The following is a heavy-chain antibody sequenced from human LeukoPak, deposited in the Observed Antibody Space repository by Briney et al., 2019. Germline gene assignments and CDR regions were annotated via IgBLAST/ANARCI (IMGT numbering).Heavy chain of an antibody. J-gene: IGHJ4*02. Sequence: GGSLRLSCAASGFTFSSYWMHWVRQAPGKGLVWVSRINTDGRSTSYVDSVKGRSTISRDNAKNTLYLQMNSLRAEDTAVYYCARLAVDSSDFWGQGTLVTVSS. CDR1: GFTFSSYW. V-gene: IGHV3-74*01. CDR3: ARLAVDSSDF. D-gene: IGHD6-25*01. CDR2: INTDGRST.